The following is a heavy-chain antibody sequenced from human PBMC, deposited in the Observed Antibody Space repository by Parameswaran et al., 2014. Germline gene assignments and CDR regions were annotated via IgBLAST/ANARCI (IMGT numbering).Heavy chain of an antibody. CDR2: IYHSGST. V-gene: IGHV4-4*02. Sequence: RWIRQPPGKGLEWIGEIYHSGSTNYNPSLKSRVTISVDKSKNQFSLKLSSVTAADTAVYYCARGPGSYYYGMDVWGQGTTVTVSS. J-gene: IGHJ6*02. CDR3: ARGPGSYYYGMDV.